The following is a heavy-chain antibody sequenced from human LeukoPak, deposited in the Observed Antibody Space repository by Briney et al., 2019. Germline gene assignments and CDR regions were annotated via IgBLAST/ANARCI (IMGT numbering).Heavy chain of an antibody. CDR2: ISSSSSYI. Sequence: PGGSLRLSCAASGFTFSSYSMNWVRQAPGKGLEWVSSISSSSSYIYYADSVKGRFTISRDNAKNSLYLQMNSLRAEDTAVYYCARGPSERFLEWSLPVLFDYWGQGTLVTVSS. CDR3: ARGPSERFLEWSLPVLFDY. J-gene: IGHJ4*02. V-gene: IGHV3-21*01. D-gene: IGHD3-3*01. CDR1: GFTFSSYS.